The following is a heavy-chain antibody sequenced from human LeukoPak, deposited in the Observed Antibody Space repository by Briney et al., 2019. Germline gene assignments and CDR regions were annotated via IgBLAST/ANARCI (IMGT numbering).Heavy chain of an antibody. V-gene: IGHV1-18*01. D-gene: IGHD3-3*01. CDR1: GYTFTSYS. CDR2: ISAYNGNT. J-gene: IGHJ3*02. CDR3: ARELRFLEWLRAFDI. Sequence: ASVKVSCKASGYTFTSYSISWVRQAPGQGLEWMGWISAYNGNTNYAQKLQGRVTMTTDTSTSTAYMELRSLRSDDTAVYYCARELRFLEWLRAFDIWGQGTMVTVSS.